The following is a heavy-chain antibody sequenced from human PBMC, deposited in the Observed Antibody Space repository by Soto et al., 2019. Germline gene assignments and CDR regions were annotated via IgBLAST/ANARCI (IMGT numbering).Heavy chain of an antibody. J-gene: IGHJ5*02. Sequence: SETLSLTCTVSGGSVSSGSYYGSGIRQPPGKGLEWIGYIYYSGITNYNPSLKSRVTISVDTSKNQFSLKLSSVTAADTAVYYCARESSSWSNWFDPWGQGTLVTVSS. CDR3: ARESSSWSNWFDP. CDR1: GGSVSSGSYY. CDR2: IYYSGIT. D-gene: IGHD6-13*01. V-gene: IGHV4-61*01.